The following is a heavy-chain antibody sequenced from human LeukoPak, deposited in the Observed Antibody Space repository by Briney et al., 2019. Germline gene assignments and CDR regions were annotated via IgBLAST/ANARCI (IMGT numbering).Heavy chain of an antibody. V-gene: IGHV3-23*01. CDR1: GFTFSSYA. D-gene: IGHD6-19*01. CDR3: AKSGIAVAGTNDY. Sequence: GGSLRLSCAASGFTFSSYAMIWLRQAPGKGLEGVSAISGSGGSTYYADPVKGRFTISRDNAKNTLYLQMNSLRAEDTAVYYCAKSGIAVAGTNDYWGQGTLVTVSS. J-gene: IGHJ4*02. CDR2: ISGSGGST.